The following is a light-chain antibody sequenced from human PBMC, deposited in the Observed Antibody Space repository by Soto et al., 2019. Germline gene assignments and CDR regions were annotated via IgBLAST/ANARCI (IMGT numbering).Light chain of an antibody. CDR1: SSDVGGYNY. CDR2: EVN. J-gene: IGLJ1*01. CDR3: TSYAGGNNV. Sequence: QSALTQPPSASGSPGQSVTISCTGTSSDVGGYNYVSWYQQYPGKVPKLMVYEVNKRPSGVPDRFSGSKSGNTASLTVSGLHDDDAADYYCTSYAGGNNVFGTGTKVTVL. V-gene: IGLV2-8*01.